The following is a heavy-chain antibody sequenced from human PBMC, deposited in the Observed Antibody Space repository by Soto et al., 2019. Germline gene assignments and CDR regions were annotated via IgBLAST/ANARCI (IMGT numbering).Heavy chain of an antibody. CDR2: ISSSSSTI. D-gene: IGHD3-10*01. J-gene: IGHJ4*02. V-gene: IGHV3-48*02. CDR3: ARAPSLLWFGEFYY. Sequence: EVQLVESGGGLVQPGGSLRRSCAASGFTFSSYSMNWVRQAPGKGLEWVSYISSSSSTIYYADSVKGRFTISRDNAKNSLYLQMNSLRDEDTAVYYCARAPSLLWFGEFYYWGQGTLVTVSS. CDR1: GFTFSSYS.